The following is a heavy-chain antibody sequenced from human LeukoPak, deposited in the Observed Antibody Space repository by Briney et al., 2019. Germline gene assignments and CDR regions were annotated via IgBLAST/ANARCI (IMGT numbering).Heavy chain of an antibody. J-gene: IGHJ4*02. D-gene: IGHD5-24*01. CDR3: AKGNGYKNVGYFDS. Sequence: GGSLRISCEGSGFTFGSYAMSWVRQAPGKGLEWVSGISGSGCNTYYSDSVKGRLTISRDNSRNTLYLQIYSLSAEDTAVYYCAKGNGYKNVGYFDSWGQGTLVTVSS. CDR2: ISGSGCNT. CDR1: GFTFGSYA. V-gene: IGHV3-23*01.